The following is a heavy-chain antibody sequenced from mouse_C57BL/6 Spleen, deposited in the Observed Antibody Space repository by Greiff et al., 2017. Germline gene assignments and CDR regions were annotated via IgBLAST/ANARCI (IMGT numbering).Heavy chain of an antibody. J-gene: IGHJ2*01. Sequence: VQLQQSGPELVKPGASVKISCKASGYAFSSSWMNWVKQRPGKGLEWIGRIYPGDGDTNYNGKFKGKATLTADKSSSTAYMQLSSLTSEDSAVYFCARVDGGYYFDYWGQGTTLTVSS. CDR2: IYPGDGDT. CDR1: GYAFSSSW. CDR3: ARVDGGYYFDY. V-gene: IGHV1-82*01. D-gene: IGHD2-3*01.